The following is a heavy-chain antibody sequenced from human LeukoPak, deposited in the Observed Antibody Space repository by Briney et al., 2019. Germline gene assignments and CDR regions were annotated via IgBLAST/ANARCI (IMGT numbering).Heavy chain of an antibody. D-gene: IGHD3-10*01. CDR3: VRLARGVIMEAFDY. V-gene: IGHV3-72*01. Sequence: GGSLRLSCAASGFTFSDHYMDWVRQAPGKGLEWVGRIRNKANSYTTEYAASVKGRFTISRDDSRNSLYLQMNSLQTEDTAVYYCVRLARGVIMEAFDYWGQGALVTVSS. J-gene: IGHJ4*02. CDR2: IRNKANSYTT. CDR1: GFTFSDHY.